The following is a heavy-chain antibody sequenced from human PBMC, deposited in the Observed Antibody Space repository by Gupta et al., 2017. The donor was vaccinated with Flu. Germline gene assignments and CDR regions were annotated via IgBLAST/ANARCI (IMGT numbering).Heavy chain of an antibody. J-gene: IGHJ6*02. V-gene: IGHV4-39*01. CDR3: ARHGIGDNSNYEVYLYYYYYYGMDV. D-gene: IGHD4-4*01. Sequence: GSIYYSGSTYYNPSLKSRVTISVDTSKNQFSLKLSSVTAADTAVYYCARHGIGDNSNYEVYLYYYYYYGMDVWGQGTTVTVSS. CDR2: IYYSGST.